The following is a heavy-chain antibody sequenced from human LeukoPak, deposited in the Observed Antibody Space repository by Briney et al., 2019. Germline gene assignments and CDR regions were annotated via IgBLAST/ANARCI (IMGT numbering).Heavy chain of an antibody. V-gene: IGHV4-34*01. Sequence: PWETLSLTCAVYGGSFSGYYWGWVRQPPGKGVERVGSIYYSVRTSANPTLRSRVTISLGPSTSQFSLKLSSVAASDTAVYYCATASAVVAASFSGYYYYIVVWGKGTTVTVSS. CDR2: IYYSVRT. CDR1: GGSFSGYY. CDR3: ATASAVVAASFSGYYYYIVV. D-gene: IGHD2-15*01. J-gene: IGHJ6*03.